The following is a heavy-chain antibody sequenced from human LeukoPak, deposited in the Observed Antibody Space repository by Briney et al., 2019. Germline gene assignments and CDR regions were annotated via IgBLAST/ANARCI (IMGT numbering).Heavy chain of an antibody. V-gene: IGHV5-51*01. Sequence: GESLKISCKGSGYSFTTYWIAWVRQMPGKGLEWMGFIHPGDSDTRYSPSFQGQVTISADKSISTAYLQWSSLKASDTAMYYCARHLGTAMVSPLGYGGQGTLVTVSS. J-gene: IGHJ4*02. CDR2: IHPGDSDT. CDR3: ARHLGTAMVSPLGY. CDR1: GYSFTTYW. D-gene: IGHD5-18*01.